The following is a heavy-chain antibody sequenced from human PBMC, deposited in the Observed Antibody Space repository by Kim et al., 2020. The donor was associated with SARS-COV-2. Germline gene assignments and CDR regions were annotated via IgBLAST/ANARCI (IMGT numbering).Heavy chain of an antibody. CDR3: ARQQLTGTTDY. Sequence: SETLSLTCTVSGGSISSSSYYWGWIRQPPGKGLEWIGSIYYSGSTYYNPSLKSRVTISVDTSKNQFSLKLSSVTAADTAVYYCARQQLTGTTDYWGQGTLVTVSS. D-gene: IGHD1-7*01. V-gene: IGHV4-39*01. CDR2: IYYSGST. CDR1: GGSISSSSYY. J-gene: IGHJ4*02.